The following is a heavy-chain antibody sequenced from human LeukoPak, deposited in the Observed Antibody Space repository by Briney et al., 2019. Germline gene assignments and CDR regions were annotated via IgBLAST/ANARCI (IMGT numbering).Heavy chain of an antibody. D-gene: IGHD5-24*01. CDR3: ATSRDGYYYYYYGMDV. V-gene: IGHV1-2*02. CDR2: INPNSGGT. Sequence: RASVKVSCKASGYTFTGYYMHWVRQAPGQGLEWMGWINPNSGGTNYAQKFQGRVTMTRDTSISTAYMELSRLRSDDTAVYYCATSRDGYYYYYYGMDVWGQGTTVTVSS. J-gene: IGHJ6*02. CDR1: GYTFTGYY.